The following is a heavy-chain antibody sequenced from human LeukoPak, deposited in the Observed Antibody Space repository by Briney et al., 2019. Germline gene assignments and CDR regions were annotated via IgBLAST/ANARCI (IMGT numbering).Heavy chain of an antibody. D-gene: IGHD4-23*01. CDR3: ARDGNPLDY. V-gene: IGHV3-7*01. Sequence: GGSLRLSCAASGFTFSSYWMSWVRQAPGKGLEGLTNIKQDGSEKYYVDSVKGRFTISRDNAKNSLYLQMNSLRAEDTAVYYCARDGNPLDYWGQGTLVTVSS. CDR2: IKQDGSEK. J-gene: IGHJ4*02. CDR1: GFTFSSYW.